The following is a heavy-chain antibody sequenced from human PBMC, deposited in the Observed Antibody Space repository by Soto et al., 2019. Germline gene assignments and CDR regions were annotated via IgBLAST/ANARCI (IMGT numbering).Heavy chain of an antibody. V-gene: IGHV1-18*01. CDR2: ISAYNGNT. Sequence: QVQLVQSGAEVKKPGASVKVSCKASGYTFASYAISWMRQAPGQGLEWMGWISAYNGNTNYAQKLQGRVTMTTDTSTSTADMELRSLRSYDTAVYYCARDPPPPDYWGQGTLVTVSS. CDR1: GYTFASYA. J-gene: IGHJ4*02. CDR3: ARDPPPPDY.